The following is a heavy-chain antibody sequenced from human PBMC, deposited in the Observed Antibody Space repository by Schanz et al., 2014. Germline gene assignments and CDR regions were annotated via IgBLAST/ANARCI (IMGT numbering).Heavy chain of an antibody. V-gene: IGHV3-23*04. CDR2: ISGTGTKT. J-gene: IGHJ4*02. Sequence: DVQLVESGGGLAQPGGSLRLSCVASGFMFTKYAMNWVRQAPGKGLEWVSGISGTGTKTYYADSVKSRFTISRDNSDNTLFLQMNSLRAEDTAVYYCAKVREWWPYYFDYWGQGTLVTVSS. D-gene: IGHD2-15*01. CDR3: AKVREWWPYYFDY. CDR1: GFMFTKYA.